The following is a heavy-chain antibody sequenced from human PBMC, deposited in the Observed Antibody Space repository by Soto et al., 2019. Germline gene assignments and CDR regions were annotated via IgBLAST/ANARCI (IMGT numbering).Heavy chain of an antibody. D-gene: IGHD4-17*01. CDR3: ASASATVYYYYGMAV. V-gene: IGHV3-21*01. J-gene: IGHJ6*02. CDR2: ISSSSSYI. Sequence: GGSLRLSCAASGFTFSSYSMNWVRQAPGKGLEWVSSISSSSSYIYYADSVKGRFTISRDNAKNSLYLQMNSLRAEDTAVYYCASASATVYYYYGMAVWGQGTTVTVSS. CDR1: GFTFSSYS.